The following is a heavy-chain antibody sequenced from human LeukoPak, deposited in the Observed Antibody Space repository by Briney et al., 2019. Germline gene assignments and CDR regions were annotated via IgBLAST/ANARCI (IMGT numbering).Heavy chain of an antibody. D-gene: IGHD3-10*01. CDR2: IESKSDGGTT. Sequence: GGSLRLSCEGSGFSFSNAWMSWIRQAPGKGLEWVGRIESKSDGGTTEYAAPVKGRFTISRDDSKNTLYLQMNSLKTEDTGVYYCTTDAAGLAPDYWGQGTLVTVSS. CDR3: TTDAAGLAPDY. CDR1: GFSFSNAW. J-gene: IGHJ4*02. V-gene: IGHV3-15*04.